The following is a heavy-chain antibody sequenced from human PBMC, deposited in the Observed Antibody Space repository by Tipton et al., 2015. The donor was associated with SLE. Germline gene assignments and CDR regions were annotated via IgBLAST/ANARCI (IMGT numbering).Heavy chain of an antibody. CDR2: IYYSGST. Sequence: TLSLTCTVSGASISTYYWSWIRQPPGKGLEWIGYIYYSGSTNYNPSLKSRLTISVDTSKNQFSLKLSSVTAADTAVYYCARDKGGGSYVDYWGQGTLVTVSS. V-gene: IGHV4-59*01. CDR1: GASISTYY. J-gene: IGHJ4*02. D-gene: IGHD1-26*01. CDR3: ARDKGGGSYVDY.